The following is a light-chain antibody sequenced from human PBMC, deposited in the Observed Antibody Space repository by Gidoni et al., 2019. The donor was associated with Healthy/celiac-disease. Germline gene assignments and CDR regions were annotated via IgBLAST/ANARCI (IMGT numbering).Light chain of an antibody. Sequence: DIQMTQSPSSLSASVGYRVTITCQASQDISNYLNWYQQKPGKAPKLLIYDASNLETGVPSRLSGSGSGTDFTFTISSLQPEDIATYYCQQYDNLPCTFXHXTKVDIK. J-gene: IGKJ3*01. CDR2: DAS. CDR1: QDISNY. V-gene: IGKV1-33*01. CDR3: QQYDNLPCT.